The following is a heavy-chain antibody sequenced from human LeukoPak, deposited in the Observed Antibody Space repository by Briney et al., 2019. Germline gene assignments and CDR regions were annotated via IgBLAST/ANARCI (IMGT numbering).Heavy chain of an antibody. V-gene: IGHV4-61*02. CDR1: GGSISSGSYY. D-gene: IGHD6-6*01. CDR3: ARGTIGSSSSGDAFDI. CDR2: IYTSGST. J-gene: IGHJ3*02. Sequence: PSQTLSLTCTVSGGSISSGSYYWSWIRQPGGKGLEWIGRIYTSGSTNYNPSLKSRVTISVDTSKNQFSLKLSSVTAADTAVYYCARGTIGSSSSGDAFDIWGQGTMVTVSS.